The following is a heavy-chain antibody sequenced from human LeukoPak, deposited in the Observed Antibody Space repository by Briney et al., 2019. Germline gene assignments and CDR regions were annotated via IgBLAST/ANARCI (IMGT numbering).Heavy chain of an antibody. CDR3: ARDSPLILTGSGIDY. CDR2: INPSGGST. CDR1: GYTFTSYY. V-gene: IGHV1-46*01. Sequence: GASVKVSRKASGYTFTSYYMHWVRQAPGQGLEWMGIINPSGGSTSYAQKFQGRVTMTRDTSTSTVHMELSSLRSEDTAVYYCARDSPLILTGSGIDYWGQGTLVTVSS. D-gene: IGHD3-9*01. J-gene: IGHJ4*02.